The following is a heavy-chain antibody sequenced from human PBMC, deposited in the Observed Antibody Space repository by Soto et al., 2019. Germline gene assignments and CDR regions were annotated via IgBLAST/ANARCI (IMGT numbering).Heavy chain of an antibody. CDR3: ARYNGGNSVLAFDI. CDR1: GYTFTGYY. Sequence: ASVKVSCKASGYTFTGYYMHWVRQAPGQGLEWMGWINPNSGGTNYAQKFQGWVTMTRDTSISTAYMELSRLRSDDTAVYYCARYNGGNSVLAFDIWCQGTMVTVSS. D-gene: IGHD2-21*02. V-gene: IGHV1-2*04. J-gene: IGHJ3*02. CDR2: INPNSGGT.